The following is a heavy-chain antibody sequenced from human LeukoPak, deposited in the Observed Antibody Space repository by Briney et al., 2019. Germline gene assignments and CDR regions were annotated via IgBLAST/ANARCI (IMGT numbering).Heavy chain of an antibody. D-gene: IGHD2-15*01. CDR3: ARVLRYCSGGNCYSGGLGYMDV. J-gene: IGHJ6*03. V-gene: IGHV3-7*01. Sequence: GGSLRLSCAASGFTFSSYWMSWVRQAPGKGLEWVANIKQDGSEKYYVDSVKGRFTISRDNAKNSLYLQMNSLRGEDTAVYYCARVLRYCSGGNCYSGGLGYMDVWGKGTTVTISS. CDR1: GFTFSSYW. CDR2: IKQDGSEK.